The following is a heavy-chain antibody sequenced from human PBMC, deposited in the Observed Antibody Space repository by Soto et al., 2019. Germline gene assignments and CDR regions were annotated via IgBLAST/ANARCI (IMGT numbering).Heavy chain of an antibody. D-gene: IGHD2-21*02. V-gene: IGHV1-3*01. CDR3: AIFRCGGDCYSYFDY. CDR1: GYTFTSYA. CDR2: INAGNGNT. Sequence: AASVKVSCKASGYTFTSYAMHWVRQAPGQRLEWMGWINAGNGNTKYSQKFQGRVTITRDTSASTAYMELSSLRSEDTAVYYCAIFRCGGDCYSYFDYWGQGTLVTVSS. J-gene: IGHJ4*02.